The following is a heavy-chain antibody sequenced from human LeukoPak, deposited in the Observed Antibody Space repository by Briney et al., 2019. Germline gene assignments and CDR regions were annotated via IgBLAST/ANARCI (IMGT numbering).Heavy chain of an antibody. Sequence: PSETLSLTCTVSGYSISSGYYWGWIRQPPGKGLEWIGSIYHSGSAYYNPSLKSRVTISADTSKNQFSLKLSSVTAADTAVYYCARISVVPAAMGYWGQGTLVTVSS. D-gene: IGHD2-2*01. CDR1: GYSISSGYY. CDR2: IYHSGSA. V-gene: IGHV4-38-2*02. CDR3: ARISVVPAAMGY. J-gene: IGHJ4*02.